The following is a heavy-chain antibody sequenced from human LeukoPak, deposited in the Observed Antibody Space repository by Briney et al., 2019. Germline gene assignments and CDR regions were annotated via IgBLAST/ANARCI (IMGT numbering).Heavy chain of an antibody. D-gene: IGHD3-16*01. Sequence: GGSLRLSCAASGFTFSSYAMNWVRQAAGKGLEWVSVISGSCGSTYHADSVTCRFTISRDNSKNTLYLKMNSLRAEDTAVYYCAKRGEDPVDLDYWGQGTLVTVSS. CDR2: ISGSCGST. CDR3: AKRGEDPVDLDY. CDR1: GFTFSSYA. J-gene: IGHJ4*02. V-gene: IGHV3-23*01.